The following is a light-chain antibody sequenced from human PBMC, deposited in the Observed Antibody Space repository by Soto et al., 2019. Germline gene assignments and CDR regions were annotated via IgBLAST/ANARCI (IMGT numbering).Light chain of an antibody. CDR1: QSVSSN. J-gene: IGKJ1*01. V-gene: IGKV3-15*01. Sequence: EIVMTQSPATLSVSPGDRATISCRASQSVSSNLAWYQQKLGQAPRLLIYGASTMATGIPARFSGSGSGTDFTLTISSLQSEDFAVYYCQQYNTWGTFGQGTKVEIK. CDR3: QQYNTWGT. CDR2: GAS.